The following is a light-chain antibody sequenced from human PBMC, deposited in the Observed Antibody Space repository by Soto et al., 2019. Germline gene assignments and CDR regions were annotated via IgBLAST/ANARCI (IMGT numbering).Light chain of an antibody. Sequence: EIVLTQSPGTLSLSPGERATLSCRASQSVSSSYSAWYQQKPGQAPRLLIYGASSRATGIPDRFSGSGSGTDFTLTTSRLEPEDFAVYYCQQYGSSPRTFGQGTKVDIK. CDR2: GAS. CDR3: QQYGSSPRT. V-gene: IGKV3-20*01. CDR1: QSVSSSY. J-gene: IGKJ1*01.